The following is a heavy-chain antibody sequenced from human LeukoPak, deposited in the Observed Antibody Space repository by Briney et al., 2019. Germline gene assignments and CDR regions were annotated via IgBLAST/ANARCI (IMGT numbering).Heavy chain of an antibody. CDR1: GYTFTVYY. D-gene: IGHD3-10*01. Sequence: ASVKVSCKASGYTFTVYYMHWVRQAPGQGLEWMGWINTATGTPTYAQDFTGRFVFSVDTSVNTAYLQISSLKAEDTAVYYCARDYYGSGSYGDYWGQGTLVTVSS. CDR3: ARDYYGSGSYGDY. V-gene: IGHV7-4-1*02. J-gene: IGHJ4*02. CDR2: INTATGTP.